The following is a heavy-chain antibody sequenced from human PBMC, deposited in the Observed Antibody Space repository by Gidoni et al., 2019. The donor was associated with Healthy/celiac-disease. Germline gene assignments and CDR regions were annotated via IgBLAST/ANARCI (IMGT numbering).Heavy chain of an antibody. CDR3: ARSNPFQIYNWNDIGFDY. CDR2: ISSSSSYI. J-gene: IGHJ4*02. V-gene: IGHV3-21*01. D-gene: IGHD1-20*01. Sequence: APGKGLEWVSSISSSSSYIYYADSVKGRFTISRDNAKNSLYLQMNSLRAEDTAVYYCARSNPFQIYNWNDIGFDYWGQGTLVTVSS.